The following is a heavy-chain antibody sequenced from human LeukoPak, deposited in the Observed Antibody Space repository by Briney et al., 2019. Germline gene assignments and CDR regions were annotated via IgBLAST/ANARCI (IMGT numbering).Heavy chain of an antibody. CDR3: AKVLRLGDYFDY. Sequence: GGSLRLSCAASGFTFSGYGMHWVRQAPGKGLEWVAFIRYDGSNKYYADSVKGRFTISRDNSKNTLYLQMNSLRAEDTAVYYCAKVLRLGDYFDYWGQGTLVTVSS. V-gene: IGHV3-30*02. CDR2: IRYDGSNK. J-gene: IGHJ4*02. CDR1: GFTFSGYG. D-gene: IGHD1-26*01.